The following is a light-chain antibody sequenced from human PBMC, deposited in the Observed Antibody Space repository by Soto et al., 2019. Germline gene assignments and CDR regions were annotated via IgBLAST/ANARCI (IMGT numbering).Light chain of an antibody. J-gene: IGKJ1*01. CDR2: AAS. V-gene: IGKV1-39*01. Sequence: DLQMTQSPSSLSASVGDRVTITCRASQSISSYLNWYQQKPGKAPKLLIYAASSLQSGVPSRFSGSGSGTDFTLTISSLQPEDFATYYCQQSYSTPRTFDQGTKVEIK. CDR3: QQSYSTPRT. CDR1: QSISSY.